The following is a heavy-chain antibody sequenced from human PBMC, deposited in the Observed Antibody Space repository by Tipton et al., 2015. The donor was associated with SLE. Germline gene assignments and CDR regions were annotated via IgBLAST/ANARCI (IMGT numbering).Heavy chain of an antibody. CDR2: IYYSGST. J-gene: IGHJ4*02. V-gene: IGHV4-30-4*01. CDR3: TRGVGARGSNLDY. D-gene: IGHD1-26*01. CDR1: GGSISSGDYY. Sequence: TLSLTCTVSGGSISSGDYYWSWIRQPPGKGLEWIGYIYYSGSTYYNPSLTGRITISVDTSKNQFSLKLSSVTAADTAVYYCTRGVGARGSNLDYWGQGSLVTVSS.